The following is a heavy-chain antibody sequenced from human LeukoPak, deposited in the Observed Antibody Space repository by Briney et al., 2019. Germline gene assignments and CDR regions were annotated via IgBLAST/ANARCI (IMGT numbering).Heavy chain of an antibody. J-gene: IGHJ5*02. CDR1: GGSFSGYY. D-gene: IGHD4-17*01. CDR3: ARTPRGATTFRRDYNWFDP. V-gene: IGHV4-34*01. CDR2: INHSGST. Sequence: PSETLSLTCAVYGGSFSGYYWSWIRQPPGKGLEWIGEINHSGSTNYNPSLKSRVTISVDTSKNQFSLKLSSVTAADTAVYYCARTPRGATTFRRDYNWFDPWGQGTLVTVSS.